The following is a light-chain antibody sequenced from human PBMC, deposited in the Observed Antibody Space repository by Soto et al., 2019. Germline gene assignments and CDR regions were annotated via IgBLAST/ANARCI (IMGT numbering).Light chain of an antibody. CDR2: GAS. Sequence: EIVMTQSPATLSVSPGERATLSCRASQSLGRNLAWYQQRPGQAPRFLIYGASTRATGVPARFSGSGSGTEFTLTISSLQSEDFAVYYCQQYNNWYTFGQGTKVEMK. J-gene: IGKJ2*01. V-gene: IGKV3-15*01. CDR3: QQYNNWYT. CDR1: QSLGRN.